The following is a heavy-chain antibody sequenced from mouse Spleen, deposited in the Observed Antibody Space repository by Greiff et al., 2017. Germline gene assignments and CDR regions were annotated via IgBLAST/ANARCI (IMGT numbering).Heavy chain of an antibody. V-gene: IGHV3-6*01. Sequence: EVKLMESGPGLVKPSQSLSLTCSVTGYSITSGYYWNWIRQFPGNKLEWMGYISYDGSNNYNPSLKNRISITRDTSKNQFFLKLNSVTTEDTATYYCARDDTTVVATGYFDVWGAGTTVTVSS. CDR3: ARDDTTVVATGYFDV. D-gene: IGHD1-1*01. J-gene: IGHJ1*01. CDR1: GYSITSGYY. CDR2: ISYDGSN.